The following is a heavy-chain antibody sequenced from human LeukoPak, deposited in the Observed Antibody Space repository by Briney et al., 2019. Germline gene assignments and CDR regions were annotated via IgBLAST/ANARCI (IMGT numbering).Heavy chain of an antibody. V-gene: IGHV3-23*01. CDR2: ISDSSGNT. J-gene: IGHJ3*02. Sequence: GGSLRLSCEASGFTFSNYAMSWVRQAPGKGLEWVSSISDSSGNTYYADSVKGRFTISRDNSKNTLYLQMNSLIAEDTAVYYCAKPARTDAFDIWGQGTMVTVSS. D-gene: IGHD1-14*01. CDR1: GFTFSNYA. CDR3: AKPARTDAFDI.